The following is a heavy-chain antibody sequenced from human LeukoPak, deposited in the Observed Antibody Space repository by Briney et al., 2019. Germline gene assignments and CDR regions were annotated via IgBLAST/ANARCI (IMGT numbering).Heavy chain of an antibody. CDR1: GYRFTGYY. D-gene: IGHD1-26*01. J-gene: IGHJ6*03. CDR2: INPNSGGT. V-gene: IGHV1-2*02. Sequence: ASVKVSWKASGYRFTGYYMHWVRQAPGQGLEWMGWINPNSGGTNYAQKFQGRVTMTRDTSISTAYMELSRLRSDDTAVYYCARGCSGSYYYYYMDVWGKGTTVTVSS. CDR3: ARGCSGSYYYYYMDV.